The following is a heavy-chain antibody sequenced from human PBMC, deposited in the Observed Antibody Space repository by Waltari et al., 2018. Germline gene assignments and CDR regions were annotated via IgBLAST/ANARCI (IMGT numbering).Heavy chain of an antibody. J-gene: IGHJ3*01. CDR1: GLNFGSSP. V-gene: IGHV3-23*01. CDR2: ISAMGGTT. CDR3: AKGSLYSSGWPDGFDV. D-gene: IGHD6-19*01. Sequence: APLLVSGGGLVHPGGARRLCCAASGLNFGSSPIIRVRQAPGKGLEWVSAISAMGGTTCYRDSVKARFTISRDNSKNAVYLQMNSPGVEDTAIYYCAKGSLYSSGWPDGFDVWGQGTKVTVSS.